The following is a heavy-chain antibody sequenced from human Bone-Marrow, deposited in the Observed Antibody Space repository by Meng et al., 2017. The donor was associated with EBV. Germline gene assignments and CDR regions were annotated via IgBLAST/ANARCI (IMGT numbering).Heavy chain of an antibody. CDR1: GGPFRNYA. Sequence: QVQVVQSAAEVKKTGSSVKVSCNTSGGPFRNYAISWVRQAPGQGLEWLGGFLPTLGAPNYAQKYHGRVSITADESTSTHYMDLSSLRSEDTAMYYCASESGRGYTPDYWGQGTLVTVSS. J-gene: IGHJ4*02. CDR2: FLPTLGAP. CDR3: ASESGRGYTPDY. V-gene: IGHV1-69*01. D-gene: IGHD3-10*01.